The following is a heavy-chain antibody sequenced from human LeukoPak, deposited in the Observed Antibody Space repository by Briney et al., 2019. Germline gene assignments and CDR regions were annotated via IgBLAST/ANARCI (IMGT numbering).Heavy chain of an antibody. J-gene: IGHJ3*02. D-gene: IGHD2-8*02. CDR2: ISSSGSTI. CDR3: ARAWTTGDAFDI. Sequence: GGSLRLSCAASGFTFSSYEMNWVRQAPGKGLEWVSYISSSGSTIYYADSVKGRFTISRDNAKNSLYLQMNSLRAEDTAVYYCARAWTTGDAFDIWGQGTMVTVSS. V-gene: IGHV3-48*03. CDR1: GFTFSSYE.